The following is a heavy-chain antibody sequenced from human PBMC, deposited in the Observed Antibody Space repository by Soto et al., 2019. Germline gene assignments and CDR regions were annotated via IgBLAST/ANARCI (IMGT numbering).Heavy chain of an antibody. CDR1: GFTVSSNY. J-gene: IGHJ4*02. CDR3: ARARGYTSPFDY. V-gene: IGHV3-53*01. CDR2: IYSGGST. Sequence: PGGSLRLSCAASGFTVSSNYMSWVRQAPGKGLEWVSVIYSGGSTYYADSVKGRFTISRDNSKNTLYLQMNSLRAEGTAVYYCARARGYTSPFDYWGQGTLVTVSS. D-gene: IGHD3-16*02.